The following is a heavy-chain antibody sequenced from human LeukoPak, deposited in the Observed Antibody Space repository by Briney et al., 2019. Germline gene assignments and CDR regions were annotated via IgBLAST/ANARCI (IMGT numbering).Heavy chain of an antibody. V-gene: IGHV3-48*03. Sequence: PGGSLRLSCAASGFTFSSYDMNWVRQAPGKGLEWVSYISSSGSTIFYADSVKGQFTISRDNAKNSLFLQMNSLRAGDTAVYYCAREKASTTGTTDYDYWGQGTLVTVSS. D-gene: IGHD1-1*01. CDR2: ISSSGSTI. CDR1: GFTFSSYD. CDR3: AREKASTTGTTDYDY. J-gene: IGHJ4*02.